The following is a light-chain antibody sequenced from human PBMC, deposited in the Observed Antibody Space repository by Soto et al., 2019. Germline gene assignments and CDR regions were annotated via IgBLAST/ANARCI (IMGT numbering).Light chain of an antibody. CDR1: QSVSSN. CDR2: GAS. V-gene: IGKV3-15*01. J-gene: IGKJ1*01. CDR3: QQYNNWPGT. Sequence: EIVMTQSPATLSASPGERATLSCRASQSVSSNLAWYQQQPGQAPRLLIYGASTRATGFPARFSGSGSGTEFTLTISSLQSEDFAVYFCQQYNNWPGTFGQGTKVDIK.